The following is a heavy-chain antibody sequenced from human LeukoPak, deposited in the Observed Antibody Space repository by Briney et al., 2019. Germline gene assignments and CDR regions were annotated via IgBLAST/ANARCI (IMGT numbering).Heavy chain of an antibody. D-gene: IGHD5-12*01. J-gene: IGHJ4*02. V-gene: IGHV4-39*07. Sequence: SETLSLTCTVSGGSISSSSSYWGWIRQPPGKGLEWIGSIYYSGSTYYNPSLKSRITISVDTSKNQFSLKLSSVTAADTAVYYCARDNSGYSGYDYWGQGTLVTVSS. CDR3: ARDNSGYSGYDY. CDR2: IYYSGST. CDR1: GGSISSSSSY.